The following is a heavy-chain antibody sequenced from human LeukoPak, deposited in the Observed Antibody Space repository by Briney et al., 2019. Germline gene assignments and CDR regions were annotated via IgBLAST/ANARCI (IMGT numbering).Heavy chain of an antibody. CDR1: GGTFSSYA. J-gene: IGHJ4*02. CDR2: IIPIFGTA. CDR3: ARGGLWQQPNRYYFDY. D-gene: IGHD6-13*01. V-gene: IGHV1-69*13. Sequence: SVKVSCKASGGTFSSYAISWVRQAPGQGLEWMGGIIPIFGTANYAQKFQGRVTITADESTSTAYMELSSLRAEDTAVYYCARGGLWQQPNRYYFDYWGQGTLVTVSS.